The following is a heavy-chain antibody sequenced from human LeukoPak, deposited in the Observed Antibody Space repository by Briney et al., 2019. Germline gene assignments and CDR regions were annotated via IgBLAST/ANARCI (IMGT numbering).Heavy chain of an antibody. D-gene: IGHD6-13*01. Sequence: SETLSLTCTVSGGSISSYYWSWIRQPAGKGLEWIGRIYTSGSTNYNPSLKSRVTMSVDTSKNQFSLKLSSVTAADTAVYYCARGRGFQQQLVRRATEDYWGQGTLVTVSS. CDR1: GGSISSYY. V-gene: IGHV4-4*07. CDR3: ARGRGFQQQLVRRATEDY. CDR2: IYTSGST. J-gene: IGHJ4*02.